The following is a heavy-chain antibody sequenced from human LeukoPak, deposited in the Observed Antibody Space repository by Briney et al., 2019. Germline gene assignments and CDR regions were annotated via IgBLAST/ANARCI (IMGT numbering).Heavy chain of an antibody. CDR1: GFTFIGSA. D-gene: IGHD1-26*01. Sequence: GGSLTLSFAASGFTFIGSAMHWVRQSSGKGLEWVGQIDKKDKGYATATAYAASVTGRFTISRDDSINTAYLQMKSLKTEDTALYYCTRHSGTYNCCDPWGQGTLVTVSS. CDR2: IDKKDKGYATAT. CDR3: TRHSGTYNCCDP. J-gene: IGHJ5*02. V-gene: IGHV3-73*01.